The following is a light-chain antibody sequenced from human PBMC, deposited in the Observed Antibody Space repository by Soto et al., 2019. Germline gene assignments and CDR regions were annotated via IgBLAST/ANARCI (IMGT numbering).Light chain of an antibody. V-gene: IGLV2-14*01. Sequence: QSALTQPASVSGSPGQSITISCTGTSNDVGGYNYVSWYQQHPGKAPKLVIYEVSHRPSGISDRFSGSKSGNTASLTISGLQVEDEADYYCSSYATSSPYVFGPGTKLTV. J-gene: IGLJ1*01. CDR2: EVS. CDR3: SSYATSSPYV. CDR1: SNDVGGYNY.